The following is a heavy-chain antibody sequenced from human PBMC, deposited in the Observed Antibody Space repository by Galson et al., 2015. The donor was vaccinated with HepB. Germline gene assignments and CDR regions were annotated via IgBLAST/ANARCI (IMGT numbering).Heavy chain of an antibody. V-gene: IGHV3-72*01. CDR1: GFTFSDHY. Sequence: SLRLSCAASGFTFSDHYMDWVRQAPGKGLEWVGRTRNKANSYTTEYAASVKGRFTISRDDSKNSLYLQMNSLKTEDTAVYYCARTKVGGYDYIWGSYRYTPFDYWGQGTLVTVSS. D-gene: IGHD3-16*02. J-gene: IGHJ4*02. CDR2: TRNKANSYTT. CDR3: ARTKVGGYDYIWGSYRYTPFDY.